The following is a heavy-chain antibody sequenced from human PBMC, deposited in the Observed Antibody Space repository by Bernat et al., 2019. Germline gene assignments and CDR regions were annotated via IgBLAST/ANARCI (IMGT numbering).Heavy chain of an antibody. CDR3: ASVQWLVYGEDY. V-gene: IGHV4-39*01. Sequence: QVQLQESGPGLVKPSQTLSLTCTVSGGSISSSSYYWGWIRQPPGKGLEWIGSIYYSGSTYYNPSLKSRVTISVDTSKNQFSLKLSSVTAADTAVYYCASVQWLVYGEDYWGQGTLVTVSS. CDR1: GGSISSSSYY. D-gene: IGHD6-19*01. CDR2: IYYSGST. J-gene: IGHJ4*02.